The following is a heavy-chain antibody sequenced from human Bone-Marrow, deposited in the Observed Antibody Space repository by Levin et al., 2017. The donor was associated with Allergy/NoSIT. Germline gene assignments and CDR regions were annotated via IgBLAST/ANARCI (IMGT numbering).Heavy chain of an antibody. CDR2: TNADGET. CDR3: TRRHTIFGVGSLPTYQYGMDV. V-gene: IGHV3-13*01. Sequence: HSGGSLRLSCAGSGFTLSSYDMYWVRQPPGERPQWVSVTNADGETYYPASVKGRFTTSRDNAKNSLYLQMSSLRAGDTAVYYCTRRHTIFGVGSLPTYQYGMDVWGQGTTVTVSS. J-gene: IGHJ6*02. CDR1: GFTLSSYD. D-gene: IGHD3-3*01.